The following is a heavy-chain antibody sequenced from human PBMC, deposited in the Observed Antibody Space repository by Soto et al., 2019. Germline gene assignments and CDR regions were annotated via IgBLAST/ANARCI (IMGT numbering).Heavy chain of an antibody. Sequence: EVQLVESGGGLVQPGRSLRLSCAASGFTFDDDDMHWVRQAPGKGLEWVSGINRNSGKMVYADAVKGRFTISRDNAKNSLYLQMTSLRAEDTVLYYGVRMSSGTPGAGHVFDLWGQGTMVTVSS. V-gene: IGHV3-9*01. CDR2: INRNSGKM. CDR3: VRMSSGTPGAGHVFDL. D-gene: IGHD3-10*01. J-gene: IGHJ4*03. CDR1: GFTFDDDD.